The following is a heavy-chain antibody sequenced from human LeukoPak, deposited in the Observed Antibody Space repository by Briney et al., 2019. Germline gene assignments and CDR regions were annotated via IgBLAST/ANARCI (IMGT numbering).Heavy chain of an antibody. CDR3: ARVKYYYEGSAYSAFYYFDY. V-gene: IGHV4-59*01. J-gene: IGHJ4*02. CDR1: DY. D-gene: IGHD3-22*01. CDR2: VHYSGTI. Sequence: SETLSLTCTVSDYWSWVRQSPGKGLEWIGYVHYSGTISYNPSLQSRITMSVDTSKNQFSLRLSSVTAADTAVYYCARVKYYYEGSAYSAFYYFDYWGQGTLVTVSS.